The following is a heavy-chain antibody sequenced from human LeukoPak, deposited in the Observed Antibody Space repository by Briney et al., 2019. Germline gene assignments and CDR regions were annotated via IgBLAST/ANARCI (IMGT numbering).Heavy chain of an antibody. CDR2: IGGDGGEK. Sequence: PGGSLRLSCVGSGFTFGDFAMSWVRQAPGAGPEWVSVIGGDGGEKYYADFVKGRFTISRDNSDNTMYLQMSSLRAEDTAVYYCAKDYFRRNGVYDAFDLWGHGTTVTVS. CDR1: GFTFGDFA. J-gene: IGHJ3*01. D-gene: IGHD3-9*01. CDR3: AKDYFRRNGVYDAFDL. V-gene: IGHV3-23*01.